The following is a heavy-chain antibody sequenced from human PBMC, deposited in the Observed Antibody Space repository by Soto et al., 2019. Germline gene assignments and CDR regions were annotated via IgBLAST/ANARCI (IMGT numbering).Heavy chain of an antibody. D-gene: IGHD3-9*01. V-gene: IGHV3-30*03. CDR1: GFTFSSYG. CDR3: ARSVYDIFTGFSAYYYYGMDV. J-gene: IGHJ6*02. CDR2: ISYDGSNK. Sequence: GGSLRLSCAASGFTFSSYGMHWVRQAPGKGLEWVAVISYDGSNKYYADSVKGRFTISRDNSKNTLYLQMNSLRAEDTAVYYCARSVYDIFTGFSAYYYYGMDVWGQGTTVTVSS.